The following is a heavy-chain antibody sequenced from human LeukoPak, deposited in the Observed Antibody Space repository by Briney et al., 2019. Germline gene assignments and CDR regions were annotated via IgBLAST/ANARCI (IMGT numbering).Heavy chain of an antibody. J-gene: IGHJ5*02. Sequence: PSQPPSLTCTVSGGSISSADYYWSWLRQPPGKGLEWIGYIFYSGTTYYNPSLKSRVSISVDTSKNQFSLKLNSVTATDTAVYYCARARDSFDPWGQGTLVTVSS. CDR1: GGSISSADYY. CDR2: IFYSGTT. CDR3: ARARDSFDP. D-gene: IGHD2-21*02. V-gene: IGHV4-30-4*01.